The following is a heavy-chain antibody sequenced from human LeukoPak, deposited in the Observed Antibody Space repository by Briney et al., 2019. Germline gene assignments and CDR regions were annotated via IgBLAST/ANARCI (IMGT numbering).Heavy chain of an antibody. J-gene: IGHJ4*02. D-gene: IGHD6-6*01. CDR1: GFTFTTSD. CDR3: TKGGTRPDY. V-gene: IGHV3-23*01. Sequence: GGSLRLSCAASGFTFTTSDMTWVRQPPGKGLEWVSSIIISTTSTYYADSVKGRFTISKDNSKNSLYLQMNSLRAEDTAIYYCTKGGTRPDYWGQGTLVTVSS. CDR2: IIISTTST.